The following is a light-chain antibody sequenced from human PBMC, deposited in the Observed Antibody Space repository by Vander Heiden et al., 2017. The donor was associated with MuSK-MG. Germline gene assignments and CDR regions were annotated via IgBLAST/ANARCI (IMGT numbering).Light chain of an antibody. J-gene: IGKJ1*01. Sequence: DIQMTQSPSSLSASVGDRVTITCQASQDISNYLNWYQQKPGKAPKLLIYDASNLETGVPSRFSGSGYGTDFTFTISSRQPEDIAPYYCQQYENLPRRTFGQGTKVEIK. CDR1: QDISNY. CDR3: QQYENLPRRT. V-gene: IGKV1-33*01. CDR2: DAS.